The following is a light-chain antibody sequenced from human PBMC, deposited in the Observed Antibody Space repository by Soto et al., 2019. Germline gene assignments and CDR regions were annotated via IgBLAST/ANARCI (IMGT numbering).Light chain of an antibody. CDR1: SSNIGGNS. V-gene: IGLV1-51*01. CDR2: DDN. Sequence: QSVLTQPPAVSAAPGQKVTISCSGSSSNIGGNSVSWYQQLPGTAPTLLIYDDNKRPSGIPDRFSGSKSGTSATLGITGFQTGVEADYYCGSWDSSMSADVFGTGPKATVL. CDR3: GSWDSSMSADV. J-gene: IGLJ1*01.